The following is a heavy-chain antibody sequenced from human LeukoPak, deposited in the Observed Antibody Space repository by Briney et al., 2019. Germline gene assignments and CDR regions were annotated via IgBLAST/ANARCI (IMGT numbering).Heavy chain of an antibody. Sequence: SQTLSLTCSLSTDSTNTYYCSWIRHSPGQGLEWIGHIHKSGRSDYNASFRSRVAMSVDASKNQFSLKLSSVTAADTAVYYCARSNGWFGWFDLWGQGTLVTVSS. CDR3: ARSNGWFGWFDL. D-gene: IGHD6-19*01. CDR1: TDSTNTYY. V-gene: IGHV4-4*08. J-gene: IGHJ5*02. CDR2: IHKSGRS.